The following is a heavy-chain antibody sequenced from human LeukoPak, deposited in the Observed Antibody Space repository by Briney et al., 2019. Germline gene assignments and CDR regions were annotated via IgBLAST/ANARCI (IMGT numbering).Heavy chain of an antibody. Sequence: PGGSLRLTCAASGFTVSSNYMSWVRQAPGKGLEWVSVIYSGGSTYYADSVKGRFTISRDNSKNTLYLQMNSLRAEDTAVYYCAREYSSGWSGDHAFDIWGQGTMVTVSS. CDR3: AREYSSGWSGDHAFDI. CDR2: IYSGGST. D-gene: IGHD6-19*01. V-gene: IGHV3-53*01. CDR1: GFTVSSNY. J-gene: IGHJ3*02.